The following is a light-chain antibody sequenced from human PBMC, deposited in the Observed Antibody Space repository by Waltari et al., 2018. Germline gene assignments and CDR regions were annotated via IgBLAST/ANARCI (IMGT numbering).Light chain of an antibody. J-gene: IGKJ1*01. Sequence: DIQMTQSPSSLSASVGDRVTITCRASQSISSYLNWYQKKPGKAPKLLIYAASSLQSGVPSRFSGSASGTDFTLTISSLQPEDFATYYCQQSYSTPWTFGQGTKVEIK. CDR1: QSISSY. CDR2: AAS. V-gene: IGKV1-39*01. CDR3: QQSYSTPWT.